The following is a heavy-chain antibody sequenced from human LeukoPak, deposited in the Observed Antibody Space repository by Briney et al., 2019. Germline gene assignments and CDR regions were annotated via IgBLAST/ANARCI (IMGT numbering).Heavy chain of an antibody. CDR2: INHSGST. J-gene: IGHJ2*01. CDR1: GGSFSGYY. V-gene: IGHV4-34*01. Sequence: SETLSLTCAVYGGSFSGYYWSWIRQPPGKGLEWIGEINHSGSTNYNPSLKSRVTISLDTSKNQFSLKLSSVTAADTAVYYCARGQGAVAGTGWYFDLGGRGTLVTVSS. CDR3: ARGQGAVAGTGWYFDL. D-gene: IGHD6-19*01.